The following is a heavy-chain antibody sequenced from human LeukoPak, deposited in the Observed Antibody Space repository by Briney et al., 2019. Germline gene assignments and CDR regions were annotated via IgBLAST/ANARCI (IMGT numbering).Heavy chain of an antibody. D-gene: IGHD1-26*01. Sequence: GASVKVSCKASGGTLSSYAISWVRQAPGQGLEWMGGIIPIFGTANYAQKFQGRVTITADESTSTAYMELSSLRSEDTAVYYCARSIDGSSWFDPWGQGTLVTVSS. J-gene: IGHJ5*02. CDR2: IIPIFGTA. CDR3: ARSIDGSSWFDP. V-gene: IGHV1-69*13. CDR1: GGTLSSYA.